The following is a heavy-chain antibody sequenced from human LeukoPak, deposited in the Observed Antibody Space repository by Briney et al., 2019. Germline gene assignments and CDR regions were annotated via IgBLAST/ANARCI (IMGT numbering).Heavy chain of an antibody. CDR2: IYHSGST. Sequence: SETLSLTCTVSGGSISTYYWSWIRKPPGQGLDWIGYIYHSGSTNSNPSLKSRITILVDTSQNQFSLKLSSVTAADTAVYYCARDGYSGSDALWGQGTLVTVSS. J-gene: IGHJ4*02. D-gene: IGHD5-12*01. V-gene: IGHV4-59*01. CDR3: ARDGYSGSDAL. CDR1: GGSISTYY.